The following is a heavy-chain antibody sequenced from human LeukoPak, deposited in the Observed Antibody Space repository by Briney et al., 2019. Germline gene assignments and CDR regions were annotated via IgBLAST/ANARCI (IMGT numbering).Heavy chain of an antibody. Sequence: GGSLRLSCATSGFTFNNTWMNWVREAPGKGLEWVGRIKSKTDGGTPDYAAPVKGRFTISRDDSRNTLFLQMNSLKTEDTAVYFCTTVRTFWGQGTLVTVSS. V-gene: IGHV3-15*01. CDR2: IKSKTDGGTP. CDR3: TTVRTF. D-gene: IGHD2/OR15-2a*01. J-gene: IGHJ1*01. CDR1: GFTFNNTW.